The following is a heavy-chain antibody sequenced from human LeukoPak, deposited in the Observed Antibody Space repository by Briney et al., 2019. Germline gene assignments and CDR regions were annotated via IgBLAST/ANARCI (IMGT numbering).Heavy chain of an antibody. V-gene: IGHV3-33*01. J-gene: IGHJ4*02. CDR1: GFTFSSYG. CDR3: ARDPADCSSTSCSAECYFDY. D-gene: IGHD2-2*01. CDR2: IWYDGSNK. Sequence: PGRSLRLSCAASGFTFSSYGMHWVRQAPGKGLEWVAVIWYDGSNKYYADSVKGRFTISRDNSKNTLYLQMNSLRAEDTAVYYCARDPADCSSTSCSAECYFDYWGQGTLVTVST.